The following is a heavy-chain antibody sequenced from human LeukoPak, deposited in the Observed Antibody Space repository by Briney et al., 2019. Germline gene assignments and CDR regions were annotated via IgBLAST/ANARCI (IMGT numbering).Heavy chain of an antibody. CDR2: IYSGAST. J-gene: IGHJ4*02. CDR3: AWSTFEWLQFNY. Sequence: PGGSLRLSCAASRFTVNSNHMSWVRQAPGKGLEWVSVIYSGASTYYAASVKGRFTISRDTSKNTLYLHINSLTAADTAVYYCAWSTFEWLQFNYWGEGTLVTVSS. D-gene: IGHD5-24*01. CDR1: RFTVNSNH. V-gene: IGHV3-53*01.